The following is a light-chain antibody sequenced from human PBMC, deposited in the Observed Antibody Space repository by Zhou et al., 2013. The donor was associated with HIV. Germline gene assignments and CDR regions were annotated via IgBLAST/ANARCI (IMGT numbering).Light chain of an antibody. CDR3: QQRSNWPPIT. J-gene: IGKJ5*01. CDR2: DAF. V-gene: IGKV3-11*01. CDR1: QNIRSY. Sequence: EIVLTQSPATLSLSPGERATLSCRASQNIRSYLAWYQQKPGQAPRLLIFDAFHRATGIPARFSGSGSGTDFTLTISSLEPEDFAVYYCQQRSNWPPITFGQRAR.